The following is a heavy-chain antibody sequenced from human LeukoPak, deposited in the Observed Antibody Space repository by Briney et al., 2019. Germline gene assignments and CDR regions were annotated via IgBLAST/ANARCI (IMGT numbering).Heavy chain of an antibody. J-gene: IGHJ4*02. CDR3: TGTPSAAAPFDY. D-gene: IGHD2-2*01. CDR2: IRSKAYGGTP. Sequence: GSLRLSCTGSGFTFGDYAMSWVRQAPGKGLEWVAFIRSKAYGGTPEYAASVKGRFTISRDDSQTIAYVQMNSLRTEDTVVYYCTGTPSAAAPFDYWGQGSLVTVSS. V-gene: IGHV3-49*04. CDR1: GFTFGDYA.